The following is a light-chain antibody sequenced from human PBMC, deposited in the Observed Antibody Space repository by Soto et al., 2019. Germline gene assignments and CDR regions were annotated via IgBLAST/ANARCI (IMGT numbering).Light chain of an antibody. Sequence: LTEPRSPSFSTGQSVTISVTGTSSDVGGFDYVSWYQQYPGKSARLMIYEVNERPSGVPDRFSGSKSGNTASLTVSGLRAEDEADYCCRSYAGTNTLVFGGGTKVTAL. V-gene: IGLV2-8*01. J-gene: IGLJ3*02. CDR3: RSYAGTNTLV. CDR1: SSDVGGFDY. CDR2: EVN.